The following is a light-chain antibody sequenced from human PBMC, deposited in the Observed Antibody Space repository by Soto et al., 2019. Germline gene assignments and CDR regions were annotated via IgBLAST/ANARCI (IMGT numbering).Light chain of an antibody. CDR2: EVS. CDR1: TSDIGAYNY. Sequence: QSVLTQPASVSGSPGQSITISCTGTTSDIGAYNYVSWYQQHAGKAPKLIIYEVSRRPSGVSNRFSGSKSGSTASLTISGLQDEEQALYYCGSSSGITTLLFATGTKVTV. V-gene: IGLV2-14*01. J-gene: IGLJ1*01. CDR3: GSSSGITTLL.